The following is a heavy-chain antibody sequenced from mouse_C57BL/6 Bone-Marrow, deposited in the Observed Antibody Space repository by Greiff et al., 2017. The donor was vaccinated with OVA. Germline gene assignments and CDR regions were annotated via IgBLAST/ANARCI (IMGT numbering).Heavy chain of an antibody. J-gene: IGHJ3*01. Sequence: QVQLQQPGAELVKPGASVKMSCKASGYTFTSYWITWVKQRPGQGLEWIGDIYPGSGSTNYNEKFKSKATLTVDTSSSTAYMQLSSLTSEDSAVYYCARVPHYYGSSYPAWFAYWGQGTLVTVSA. CDR3: ARVPHYYGSSYPAWFAY. CDR2: IYPGSGST. V-gene: IGHV1-55*01. D-gene: IGHD1-1*01. CDR1: GYTFTSYW.